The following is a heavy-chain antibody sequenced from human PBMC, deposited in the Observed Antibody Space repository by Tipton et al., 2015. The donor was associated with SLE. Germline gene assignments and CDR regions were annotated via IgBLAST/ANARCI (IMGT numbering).Heavy chain of an antibody. D-gene: IGHD6-6*01. CDR2: INPYTGRT. CDR3: AKDRVFGELGAFDM. J-gene: IGHJ3*02. Sequence: QSGAEVKKPGASVKLSCKASEYIFAGYYIHWVRQALGQGLEWMAWINPYTGRTDYSQKFRGRVTVTRDTSTSTVYMEMSRLTSDDTAVYYCAKDRVFGELGAFDMWGQGTMVTVSS. CDR1: EYIFAGYY. V-gene: IGHV1-2*02.